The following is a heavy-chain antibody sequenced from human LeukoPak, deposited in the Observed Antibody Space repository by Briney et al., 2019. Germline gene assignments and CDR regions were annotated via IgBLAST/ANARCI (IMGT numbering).Heavy chain of an antibody. J-gene: IGHJ4*02. CDR1: GFTFSNAW. Sequence: GGPLRLSCAASGFTFSNAWMSWVRQAPGKGLEWVGRIKSKTDGGTTDYAAPVKGRFTISRDDSKNTLYLQMNSLKAEDTAVYYCAKGGEDILTGPDYWGQGTLVTVSS. CDR2: IKSKTDGGTT. D-gene: IGHD3-9*01. V-gene: IGHV3-15*01. CDR3: AKGGEDILTGPDY.